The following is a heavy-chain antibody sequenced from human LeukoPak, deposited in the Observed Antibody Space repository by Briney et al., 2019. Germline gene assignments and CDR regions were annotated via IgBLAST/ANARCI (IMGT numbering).Heavy chain of an antibody. CDR3: ARDADGYED. CDR1: GFPFSSYW. V-gene: IGHV3-7*01. CDR2: IKQDGSKK. Sequence: GGSLRLSCVASGFPFSSYWMTWVRQAPGKGLEWVANIKQDGSKKSYADSVKGRFAISKDNAKNSLYLQMNSLRAEDTAMYYCARDADGYEDWGQGTLVTVSS. D-gene: IGHD5-18*01. J-gene: IGHJ4*02.